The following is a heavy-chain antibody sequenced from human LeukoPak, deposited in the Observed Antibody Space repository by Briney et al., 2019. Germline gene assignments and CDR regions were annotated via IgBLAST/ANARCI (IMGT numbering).Heavy chain of an antibody. CDR3: ARFRHYDYDSSWFDP. CDR2: IYYSGST. V-gene: IGHV4-30-4*01. Sequence: SETLSLTCTVSGGSISSGDYYWSWIRQPPGKGLEWIGYIYYSGSTYYNPSLKSRVTISVDTSKNQFSLKLSSVIAADTAVYYCARFRHYDYDSSWFDPWGQGTLVTVSS. J-gene: IGHJ5*02. D-gene: IGHD3-10*01. CDR1: GGSISSGDYY.